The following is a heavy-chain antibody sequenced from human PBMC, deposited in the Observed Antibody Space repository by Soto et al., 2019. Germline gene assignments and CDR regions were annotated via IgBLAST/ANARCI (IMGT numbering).Heavy chain of an antibody. CDR2: ISYDGSNK. CDR3: ARVIRVLYDAFDI. Sequence: QVQLVESGGGVVQPGRSLRLSCAASGFTFSSYAMHWVRQAPGKGLEWVAVISYDGSNKYYADSVKGRFTISRDNSKNTLHLQMNSLRAEDTAVYYCARVIRVLYDAFDIWGQGTMVTVSS. CDR1: GFTFSSYA. J-gene: IGHJ3*02. D-gene: IGHD3-16*01. V-gene: IGHV3-30-3*01.